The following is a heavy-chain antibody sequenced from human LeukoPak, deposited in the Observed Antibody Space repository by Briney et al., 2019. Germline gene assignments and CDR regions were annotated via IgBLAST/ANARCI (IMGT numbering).Heavy chain of an antibody. D-gene: IGHD1-14*01. CDR2: ISGYNGKT. V-gene: IGHV1-18*01. CDR3: ARDFYNTLTYFDL. CDR1: GYTFTSYG. Sequence: PSASVKVSCKASGYTFTSYGVSWVRQAPGQGLEWMGWISGYNGKTNYAHKVQGRVTMTTDTSTSTAFLEVRSLRSDDTAVYYCARDFYNTLTYFDLWGRGTLVTVSS. J-gene: IGHJ2*01.